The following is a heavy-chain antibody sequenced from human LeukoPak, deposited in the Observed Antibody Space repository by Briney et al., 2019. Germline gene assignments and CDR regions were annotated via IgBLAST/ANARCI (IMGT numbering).Heavy chain of an antibody. CDR2: TRNKANSYTT. CDR1: GFTFSDYY. CDR3: ASALGYCSSTSCDY. D-gene: IGHD2-2*01. V-gene: IGHV3-72*01. J-gene: IGHJ4*02. Sequence: GGSLRLSCAASGFTFSDYYMDWVRQAPGKGLEWVGRTRNKANSYTTEYAASVKGRFTISRDDSKNSLYLQMNSLKTEDTAVYYCASALGYCSSTSCDYWGQGTLVTVSS.